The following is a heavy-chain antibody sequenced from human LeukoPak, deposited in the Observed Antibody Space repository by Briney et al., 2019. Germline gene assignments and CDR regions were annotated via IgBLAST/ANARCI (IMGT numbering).Heavy chain of an antibody. V-gene: IGHV4-34*01. CDR2: INPSGST. J-gene: IGHJ6*02. Sequence: SETLSLTCAVYGGSFSGYYWSWIRHPPGKEQEWIGEINPSGSTNYNPSLKSRVTISVDTSKNQFSLKLSSVTAADTAVYYCARARCSGGSCYLRNYYGMDVWGQGTTVTVSS. D-gene: IGHD2-15*01. CDR3: ARARCSGGSCYLRNYYGMDV. CDR1: GGSFSGYY.